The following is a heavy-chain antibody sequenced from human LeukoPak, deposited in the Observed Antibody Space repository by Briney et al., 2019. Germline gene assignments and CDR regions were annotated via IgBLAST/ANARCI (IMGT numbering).Heavy chain of an antibody. Sequence: SQTLSLTCAISGDGVSSNSAAWNWIRRSPSRGLEWLGRTYYRSKWYNDYAVSVKSRITINPDTSKNQFSLQLNSVTPEDTAVYYCAKVLAAAGPWGFDPWGQGTLVTVSS. CDR3: AKVLAAAGPWGFDP. J-gene: IGHJ5*02. V-gene: IGHV6-1*01. D-gene: IGHD6-13*01. CDR1: GDGVSSNSAA. CDR2: TYYRSKWYN.